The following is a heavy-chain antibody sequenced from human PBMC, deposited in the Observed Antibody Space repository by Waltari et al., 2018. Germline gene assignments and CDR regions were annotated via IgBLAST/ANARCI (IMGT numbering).Heavy chain of an antibody. V-gene: IGHV4-39*01. CDR3: ARGTLAYCSSTSCYTFDY. J-gene: IGHJ4*02. CDR1: GGSISSSSYY. CDR2: IYYSGST. Sequence: SGPGLVKPSETLSLTCTVSGGSISSSSYYWGWIRQPPGKGLEWIGSIYYSGSTYYNPSLKSRVTISVDTSKNQFSLKLSSVTAADTAVYYCARGTLAYCSSTSCYTFDYWGQGTLVTVSS. D-gene: IGHD2-2*02.